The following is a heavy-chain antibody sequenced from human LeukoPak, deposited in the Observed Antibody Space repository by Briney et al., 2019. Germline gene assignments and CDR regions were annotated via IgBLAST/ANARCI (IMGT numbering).Heavy chain of an antibody. V-gene: IGHV4-4*09. CDR2: TYTSGST. J-gene: IGHJ3*02. CDR1: GGSFSGYY. D-gene: IGHD2-15*01. Sequence: SETLSLTCAVYGGSFSGYYWSWIRQPPGKGLEWIGYTYTSGSTNYNPSLKSRVTISVDTSKNQFSLKLSSVTAADTAVYYCARLAAPLRRAFDIWGQGTMVTVSS. CDR3: ARLAAPLRRAFDI.